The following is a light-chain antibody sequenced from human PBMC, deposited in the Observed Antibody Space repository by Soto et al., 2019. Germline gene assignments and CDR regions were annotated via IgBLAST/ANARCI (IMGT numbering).Light chain of an antibody. J-gene: IGLJ1*01. CDR2: DAD. CDR1: SSNIGRNY. Sequence: QSVLTQPPSVSAAPGQKVTISCSGSSSNIGRNYVSWYQHLPGTAPKLLIYDADKRPSGIPDRFSGYKSGASATLGITGLQTGDEADYYCGAWDSSLTTYAFGTGT. V-gene: IGLV1-51*01. CDR3: GAWDSSLTTYA.